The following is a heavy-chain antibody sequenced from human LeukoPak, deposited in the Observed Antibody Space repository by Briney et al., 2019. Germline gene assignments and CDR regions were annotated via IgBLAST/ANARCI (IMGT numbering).Heavy chain of an antibody. Sequence: SETLSLTCTVFGGSISHYYWSWIRQSAGRGLEWIGRMYVSGNTNYNPSLKGRVTLSLEPSKNQFSLRLNSVTAADTAVYYCARDTAGGSYYNVFDLWGRGTLVVVSS. CDR2: MYVSGNT. J-gene: IGHJ4*02. V-gene: IGHV4-4*07. CDR1: GGSISHYY. D-gene: IGHD1-26*01. CDR3: ARDTAGGSYYNVFDL.